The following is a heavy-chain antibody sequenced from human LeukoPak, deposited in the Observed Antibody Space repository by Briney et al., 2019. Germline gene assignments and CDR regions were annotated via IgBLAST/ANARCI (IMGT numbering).Heavy chain of an antibody. J-gene: IGHJ4*02. CDR1: GFTFSSYE. D-gene: IGHD2/OR15-2a*01. CDR2: ISGSGGST. Sequence: GGSLRLSCAASGFTFSSYEMNWVRQAPGKGLEWVSAISGSGGSTYYADSVKGRFTISRDNSKNTLYLQMNSLRAEDTAVYYCARCLLLADYWGQGTLVTVSS. CDR3: ARCLLLADY. V-gene: IGHV3-23*01.